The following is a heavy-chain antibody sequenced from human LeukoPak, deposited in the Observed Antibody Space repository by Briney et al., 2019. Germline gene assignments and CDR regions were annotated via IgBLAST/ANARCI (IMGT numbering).Heavy chain of an antibody. V-gene: IGHV3-23*01. CDR2: ITGSGGST. CDR1: GFTFSSYA. Sequence: GSLRLSCAASGFTFSSYAMSWVRQAPGKGLEWVSAITGSGGSTYYADSVKGRFTISRDNSKNTLYLQMNSLRAEDTAVYYCAKDTASSWWYFDLWGRGTPVTVSS. CDR3: AKDTASSWWYFDL. J-gene: IGHJ2*01. D-gene: IGHD5-18*01.